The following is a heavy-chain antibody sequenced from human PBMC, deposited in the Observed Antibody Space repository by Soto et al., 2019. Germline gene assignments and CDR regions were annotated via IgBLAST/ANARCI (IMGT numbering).Heavy chain of an antibody. J-gene: IGHJ6*03. Sequence: GGSLRLSCAASGFTFSSYAMSWVRQAPGKGLEWVSAISGSGGSTYYADSVKGRFTISRDNSKNTLYLQMNSLRAEDTAVYYCAKDVVATITYYYYMDVWGKGTTVTVSS. V-gene: IGHV3-23*01. CDR2: ISGSGGST. CDR1: GFTFSSYA. D-gene: IGHD5-12*01. CDR3: AKDVVATITYYYYMDV.